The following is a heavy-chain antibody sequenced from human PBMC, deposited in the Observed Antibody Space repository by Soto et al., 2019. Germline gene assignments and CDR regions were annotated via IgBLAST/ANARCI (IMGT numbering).Heavy chain of an antibody. V-gene: IGHV3-23*01. D-gene: IGHD2-2*01. Sequence: AGGSLRPSCASSGFPFNTYAMVWVRQAPGKGLEWVSAITDSGSDTYYVDSVKGRFTISRDNSKNTVYLQMNSLRAEDTALYYCAKLGSSSWSPHYYFDYWGQGTLVTVSS. J-gene: IGHJ4*02. CDR2: ITDSGSDT. CDR1: GFPFNTYA. CDR3: AKLGSSSWSPHYYFDY.